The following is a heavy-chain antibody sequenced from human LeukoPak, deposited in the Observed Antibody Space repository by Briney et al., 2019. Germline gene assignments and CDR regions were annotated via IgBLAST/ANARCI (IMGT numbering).Heavy chain of an antibody. J-gene: IGHJ4*02. V-gene: IGHV3-11*01. D-gene: IGHD1-26*01. CDR2: ISSSGSTI. CDR3: AGSCPNCPFDY. Sequence: GGSLRLSCAASGFTFSDYYMSWIRQAPGKGLEWVSYISSSGSTIYYADSVKGRFTISRDNAKNSLYLKMNSLRAEDTAVYYCAGSCPNCPFDYWGQGTLVTVSS. CDR1: GFTFSDYY.